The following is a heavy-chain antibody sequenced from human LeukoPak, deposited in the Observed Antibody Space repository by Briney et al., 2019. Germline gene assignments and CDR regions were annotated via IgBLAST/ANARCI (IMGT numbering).Heavy chain of an antibody. CDR1: GGSISSYY. Sequence: KPSETLSLTCTVSGGSISSYYWSWIRQPPGKGLEWIGYIYYSGSTNYNPSLKSRVTISVDTSKNQFSLKLSSVTAADTAVYYCARPSPRYTGAFDIWGQGTMVTVSS. J-gene: IGHJ3*02. CDR2: IYYSGST. V-gene: IGHV4-59*01. D-gene: IGHD1-14*01. CDR3: ARPSPRYTGAFDI.